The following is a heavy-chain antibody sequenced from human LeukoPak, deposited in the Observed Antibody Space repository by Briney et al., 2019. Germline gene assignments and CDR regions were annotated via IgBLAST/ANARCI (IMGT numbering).Heavy chain of an antibody. J-gene: IGHJ4*02. CDR1: GFNFGRNG. CDR2: ISGSGQNI. D-gene: IGHD2-2*01. V-gene: IGHV3-23*01. CDR3: ARDPLAYAAGPAGD. Sequence: QPGGSLRLSCAASGFNFGRNGMIWVRQAPGRGLEWVSTISGSGQNIYYAGSVKSRFTISRDNFKNTLYLQLNSLRAEDTAMYYCARDPLAYAAGPAGDWGQGTLVIVSS.